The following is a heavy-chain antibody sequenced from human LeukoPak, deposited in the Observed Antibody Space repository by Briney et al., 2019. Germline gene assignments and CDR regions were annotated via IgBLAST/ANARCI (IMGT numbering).Heavy chain of an antibody. J-gene: IGHJ4*02. CDR3: ARLAAAPGFDY. Sequence: PGGSLRLSCAASGFTFSSYSMNWVRQAPGKGLEWVSYISSSSSTIYYADSVKGRFTISRDNSKNTLYLQMNSLRAEDTAVYYCARLAAAPGFDYWGQGTLVTVSS. CDR1: GFTFSSYS. V-gene: IGHV3-48*01. D-gene: IGHD6-13*01. CDR2: ISSSSSTI.